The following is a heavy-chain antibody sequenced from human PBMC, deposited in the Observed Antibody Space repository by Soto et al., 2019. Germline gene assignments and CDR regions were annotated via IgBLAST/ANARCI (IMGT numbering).Heavy chain of an antibody. J-gene: IGHJ4*02. CDR1: GGSISSYY. V-gene: IGHV4-59*01. Sequence: KTSETLSLTCTVSGGSISSYYWSWIRQPPGKGLEWIGYIYYSGSTNYNPSLKSRVTISVDTSKNQFSLKLSSVTAADTAVYYCARASPRQNFDYWGQGTLVTVSS. CDR3: ARASPRQNFDY. CDR2: IYYSGST.